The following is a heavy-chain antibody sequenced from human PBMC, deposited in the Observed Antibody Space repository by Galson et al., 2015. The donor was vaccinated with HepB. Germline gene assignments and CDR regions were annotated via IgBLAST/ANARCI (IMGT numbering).Heavy chain of an antibody. CDR3: ARGYDILTGSDAFDI. Sequence: SVKVSCKASGYTFTSHGISWVRQAPGQGLEWMGWISAYNGNTNYAQKLQGRVTMTTDTSTSTAYMELRSLRSDDTAVYYCARGYDILTGSDAFDIWGQGTMVTVSS. CDR1: GYTFTSHG. J-gene: IGHJ3*02. V-gene: IGHV1-18*04. D-gene: IGHD3-9*01. CDR2: ISAYNGNT.